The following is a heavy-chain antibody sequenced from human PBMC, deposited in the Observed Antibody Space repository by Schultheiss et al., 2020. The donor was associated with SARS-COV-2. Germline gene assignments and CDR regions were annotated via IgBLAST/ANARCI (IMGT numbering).Heavy chain of an antibody. V-gene: IGHV4-34*01. CDR3: ARATRVESLFSVRGGSFDF. Sequence: SQTLSLTCAVHGGSLSGYYWSWIRQPPGKRLEWIGEVDHSGAFNYNPSLKSRLTISVDRSKNQFSLKLNSVTAADTAVYFCARATRVESLFSVRGGSFDFWGRGALVTVSS. D-gene: IGHD5-24*01. CDR1: GGSLSGYY. CDR2: VDHSGAF. J-gene: IGHJ4*02.